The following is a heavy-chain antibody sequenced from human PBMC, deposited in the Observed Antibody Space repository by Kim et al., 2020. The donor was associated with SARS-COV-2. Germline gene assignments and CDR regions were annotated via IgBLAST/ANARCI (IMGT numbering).Heavy chain of an antibody. D-gene: IGHD1-1*01. Sequence: GGSLRLSCAVSGFSISRSWMNWVRRAPGKGLEWVATINEDGSAKLYVDSVKGRFTISRDNAKNSLDLQMNSLKVEDAAVYYCATTLRHGDYWGQGTLVT. CDR1: GFSISRSW. J-gene: IGHJ4*02. V-gene: IGHV3-7*01. CDR3: ATTLRHGDY. CDR2: INEDGSAK.